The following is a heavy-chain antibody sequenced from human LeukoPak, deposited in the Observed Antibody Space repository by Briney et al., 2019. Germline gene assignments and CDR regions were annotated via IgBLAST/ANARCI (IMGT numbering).Heavy chain of an antibody. CDR1: GFTFSTYA. J-gene: IGHJ4*02. V-gene: IGHV3-23*01. CDR3: ARGPVAPVATYFFDY. D-gene: IGHD2-2*01. Sequence: GRSLRLSCSASGFTFSTYAMTWVRQAPGKGLEWVSAISGSSDSTYYADSVKGRFTVSRDNSKNTLYLQMNSLRAEDTAVYYCARGPVAPVATYFFDYWGQGTLVTVSS. CDR2: ISGSSDST.